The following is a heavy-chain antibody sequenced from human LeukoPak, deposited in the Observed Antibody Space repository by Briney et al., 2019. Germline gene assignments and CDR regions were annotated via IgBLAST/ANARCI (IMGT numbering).Heavy chain of an antibody. CDR2: ITSSSSYI. CDR3: ARDRTVTTTGYYMDV. CDR1: GFTFTSYN. J-gene: IGHJ6*03. D-gene: IGHD4-17*01. V-gene: IGHV3-21*01. Sequence: PGGSLRLSCAASGFTFTSYNMNWVRQAPGKGLEWVSSITSSSSYIYYADSVKGRFTISRDNAKNSLYLQMNSLRAEDTAVYYCARDRTVTTTGYYMDVWGKGTTVTVSS.